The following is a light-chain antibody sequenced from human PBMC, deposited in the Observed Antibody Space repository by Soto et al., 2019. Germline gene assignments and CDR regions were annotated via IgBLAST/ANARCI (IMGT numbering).Light chain of an antibody. CDR3: QQYNNWHPWT. Sequence: EMVMTQSPASLSASPGDGVTLSCRASQNIRSSLAWYQQRPGQAPRLLIYDASTRANGMPPRFSGGGSGTEFTLTISSLQSEDFAVYYCQQYNNWHPWTFGQGSKVDIK. CDR1: QNIRSS. CDR2: DAS. J-gene: IGKJ1*01. V-gene: IGKV3-15*01.